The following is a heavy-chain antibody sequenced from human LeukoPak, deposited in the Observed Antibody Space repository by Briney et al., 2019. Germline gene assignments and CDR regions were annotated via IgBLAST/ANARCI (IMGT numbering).Heavy chain of an antibody. V-gene: IGHV3-30*04. Sequence: GGSLRLSCAASGFTFSSYAMHWVRKAPGKGLGWVAVISYDGSNKYYADSVKGRFTISRDNSKNTLYLQMNSLRAEDTAVYYWARVGGLGAFDIWGQGTMVTVSS. CDR2: ISYDGSNK. J-gene: IGHJ3*02. D-gene: IGHD3-16*01. CDR3: ARVGGLGAFDI. CDR1: GFTFSSYA.